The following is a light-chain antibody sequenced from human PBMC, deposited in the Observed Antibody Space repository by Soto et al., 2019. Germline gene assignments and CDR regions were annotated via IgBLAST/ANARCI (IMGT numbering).Light chain of an antibody. CDR1: SSNIGNNY. V-gene: IGLV1-51*02. J-gene: IGLJ2*01. Sequence: QSALTQPPSVSAAPGQKVTISCSGSSSNIGNNYVSWYQQLPGTAPKLLIYENNIRPSGIPDRFSGSKSGTSATLGITGLQTGDEADYYCGTWDSSLSGGVFGGGTKLTVL. CDR3: GTWDSSLSGGV. CDR2: ENN.